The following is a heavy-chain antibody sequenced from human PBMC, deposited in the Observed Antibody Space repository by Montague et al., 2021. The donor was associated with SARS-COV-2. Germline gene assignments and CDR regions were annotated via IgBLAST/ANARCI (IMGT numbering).Heavy chain of an antibody. V-gene: IGHV2-70*01. CDR2: XXWXXXK. D-gene: IGHD3-9*01. Sequence: PALVKPTQTLTLTCTFSGFSLSTSGMCVSWIRPPPGKALEWLAXXXWXXXKYXSTSLKTRLTISKDTSKNPVVLTMTNMDPVDTATYYCARSHYDILTGYYTVFDYWGQGTLVTVSS. CDR3: ARSHYDILTGYYTVFDY. J-gene: IGHJ4*02. CDR1: GFSLSTSGMC.